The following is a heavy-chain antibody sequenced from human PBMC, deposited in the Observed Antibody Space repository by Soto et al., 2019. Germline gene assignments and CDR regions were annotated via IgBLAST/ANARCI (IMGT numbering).Heavy chain of an antibody. CDR3: ARVLCGYSYGPLDY. V-gene: IGHV4-59*01. Sequence: SETLSLTCTVSGGSISSYYWSWIRQPPGKGLEWIGYIYYSGSTNYNPSLKSRVTISVDTSNNQFSLKLSSVTAADTAVYYCARVLCGYSYGPLDYCGQGTLVTVSS. CDR1: GGSISSYY. CDR2: IYYSGST. D-gene: IGHD5-18*01. J-gene: IGHJ4*02.